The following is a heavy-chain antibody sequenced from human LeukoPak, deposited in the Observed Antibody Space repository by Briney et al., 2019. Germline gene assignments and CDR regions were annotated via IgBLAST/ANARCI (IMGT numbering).Heavy chain of an antibody. J-gene: IGHJ4*02. D-gene: IGHD3-9*01. CDR1: GGSISSSNW. Sequence: TGTLSLTCAVSGGSISSSNWWSWVRQPPGKGLGWIGEIYHSGSTSYNPSLKSRVTISVDKSKNQFSLKLSSVTAADTAVYYCARVKTLSGVGDYWGQGTLVTVSS. V-gene: IGHV4-4*02. CDR3: ARVKTLSGVGDY. CDR2: IYHSGST.